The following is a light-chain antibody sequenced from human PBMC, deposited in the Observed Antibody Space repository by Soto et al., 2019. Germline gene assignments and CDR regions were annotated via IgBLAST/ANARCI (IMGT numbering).Light chain of an antibody. J-gene: IGLJ1*01. V-gene: IGLV2-14*01. Sequence: QSALTQPASVSGSPGQSITISCTGTSSDVGGYTYVSWYQQHPGKAPKLIIYEVSNRPSGVSNRFSGSKSGDTAALTISGLHAEDEADYYCSSYTSSSTTYVFGTGTKLTVL. CDR2: EVS. CDR3: SSYTSSSTTYV. CDR1: SSDVGGYTY.